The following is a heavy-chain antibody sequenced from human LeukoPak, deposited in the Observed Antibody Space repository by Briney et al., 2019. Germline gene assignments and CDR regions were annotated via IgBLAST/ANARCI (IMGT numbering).Heavy chain of an antibody. CDR2: IYYSGST. CDR3: ARGTGSGAFDY. Sequence: PSETLSLTCTGSGGSIRSYYWSWIRQPPGKGLEWIAYIYYSGSTNYNPSLKSRVTISVDTSKNQFSLKLSSVTAADTAVYYCARGTGSGAFDYWGQGTLVTVSS. CDR1: GGSIRSYY. D-gene: IGHD3-10*01. J-gene: IGHJ4*02. V-gene: IGHV4-59*12.